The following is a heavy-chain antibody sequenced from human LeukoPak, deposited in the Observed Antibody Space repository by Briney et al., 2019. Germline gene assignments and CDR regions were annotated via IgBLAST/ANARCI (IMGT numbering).Heavy chain of an antibody. CDR1: GFTSSSYA. V-gene: IGHV3-23*01. J-gene: IGHJ5*02. CDR2: ISGSGGST. D-gene: IGHD2-2*01. Sequence: PGGSLRLSCAASGFTSSSYAMSWVRQAPGKGLEWVSAISGSGGSTYYADSVKGRFTISRDNSKNTLYLQMNSLRAEDTAVYYCAKAGDIVVVPAATTPGNWFDPWGQGTLVTVSS. CDR3: AKAGDIVVVPAATTPGNWFDP.